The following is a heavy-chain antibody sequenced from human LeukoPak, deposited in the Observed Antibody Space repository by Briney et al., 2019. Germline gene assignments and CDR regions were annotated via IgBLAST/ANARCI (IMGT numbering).Heavy chain of an antibody. CDR3: AKAGWDYNFDY. V-gene: IGHV3-7*03. Sequence: GGSLRLSCAASGFTFSSYWMSWVRQAPGKGLEWVANIKQDGSEKYYVDSVKGRFTISRDNAKNTLYLQMNSLRAEDTALYYCAKAGWDYNFDYWGQGTLVTVSS. J-gene: IGHJ4*02. D-gene: IGHD4-11*01. CDR2: IKQDGSEK. CDR1: GFTFSSYW.